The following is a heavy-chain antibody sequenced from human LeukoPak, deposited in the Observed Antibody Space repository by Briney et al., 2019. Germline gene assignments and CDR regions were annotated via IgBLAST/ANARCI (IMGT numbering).Heavy chain of an antibody. V-gene: IGHV3-23*01. D-gene: IGHD2-2*01. CDR3: AKDIVVVPAARKYNWFDP. Sequence: GGSLRLSCAASGFTFSDYYMSWIRQAPGKGLEWVSAISGSGGSTYYADSVKGRFTISRDNSKNTLYLQMNSLRAEDTAVYYCAKDIVVVPAARKYNWFDPWGQGTLVTVSS. J-gene: IGHJ5*02. CDR1: GFTFSDYY. CDR2: ISGSGGST.